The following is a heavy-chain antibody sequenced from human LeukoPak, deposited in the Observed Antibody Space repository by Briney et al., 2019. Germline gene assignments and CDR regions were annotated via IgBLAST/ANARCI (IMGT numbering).Heavy chain of an antibody. Sequence: GASAKVSCKASGGTFSSYAISWVRQAPGQGLEWMGGSIPIFGTANYAQKFQGRVTITADESTSTAYMELSSLRSEDTAVYYCAREGDSYGYDYWGQGTLVTVSS. CDR1: GGTFSSYA. J-gene: IGHJ4*02. CDR2: SIPIFGTA. CDR3: AREGDSYGYDY. D-gene: IGHD5-18*01. V-gene: IGHV1-69*13.